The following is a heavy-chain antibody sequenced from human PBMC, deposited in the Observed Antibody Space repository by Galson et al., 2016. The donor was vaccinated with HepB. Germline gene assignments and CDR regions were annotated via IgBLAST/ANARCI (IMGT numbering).Heavy chain of an antibody. CDR2: ISSDGSLT. Sequence: SLRLSCAASGFTFSSHGMSWVRQAPGRGPEWVSSISSDGSLTYYADSVKGRFTNSRDNSKNTLYVQLNSLRSEDTAVYYCAKIAVLAMWYFDYWGQGTLVTVSS. CDR3: AKIAVLAMWYFDY. D-gene: IGHD6-19*01. J-gene: IGHJ4*02. V-gene: IGHV3-23*01. CDR1: GFTFSSHG.